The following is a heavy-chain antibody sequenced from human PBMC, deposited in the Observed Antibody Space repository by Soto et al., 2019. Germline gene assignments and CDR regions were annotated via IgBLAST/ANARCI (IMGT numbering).Heavy chain of an antibody. V-gene: IGHV3-23*01. D-gene: IGHD2-2*01. J-gene: IGHJ6*02. CDR2: ISGSGGTT. Sequence: GGSLRLSCAASGFTFSSYAMTWVRQAPGKGLGWVSVISGSGGTTHYADSVKGRFTISRDNFKNMLYLQMSSLGAEDTAVFYCARYCTSSSCNPAPYAMDVWGQGTTVTVSS. CDR3: ARYCTSSSCNPAPYAMDV. CDR1: GFTFSSYA.